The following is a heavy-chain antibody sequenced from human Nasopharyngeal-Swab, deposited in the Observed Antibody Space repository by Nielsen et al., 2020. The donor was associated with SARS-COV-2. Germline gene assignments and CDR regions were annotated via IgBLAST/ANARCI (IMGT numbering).Heavy chain of an antibody. CDR2: INHSGST. CDR1: GGSFSGYY. D-gene: IGHD2-2*01. CDR3: ARARGTGYCSRTSCLYYMDV. V-gene: IGHV4-34*01. Sequence: GSLRLSCAVYGGSFSGYYWSWIRQPPGKGLEWIGEINHSGSTNYNPSLKSRVTISVDTAKNQFSLKLSSVTAADTAVYYCARARGTGYCSRTSCLYYMDVWGKGTTVTVS. J-gene: IGHJ6*03.